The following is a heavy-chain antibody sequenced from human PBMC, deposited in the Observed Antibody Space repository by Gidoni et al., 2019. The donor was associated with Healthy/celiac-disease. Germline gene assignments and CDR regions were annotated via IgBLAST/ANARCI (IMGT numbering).Heavy chain of an antibody. D-gene: IGHD2-15*01. Sequence: QVQLQQWGAGLLKPSETLSLTCAVYGGSFSGYYWSWIRQPPGKGLEWIGEINHSGSTNYNPSLKSRVTISVDTSKNQFSLKLSSVTAADTAVYYCARETPYCSGGSCYSHYYYYYYMDVWGKGTTVTVSS. CDR1: GGSFSGYY. CDR2: INHSGST. J-gene: IGHJ6*03. V-gene: IGHV4-34*01. CDR3: ARETPYCSGGSCYSHYYYYYYMDV.